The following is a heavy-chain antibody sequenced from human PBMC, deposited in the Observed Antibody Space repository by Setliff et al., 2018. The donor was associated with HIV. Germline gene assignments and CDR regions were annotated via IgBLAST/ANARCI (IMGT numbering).Heavy chain of an antibody. D-gene: IGHD3-10*01. CDR1: GFTFTHYW. CDR3: ARGGGSDHGLYFEY. CDR2: IKQDGSDK. Sequence: PGGSLRLSCAAAGFTFTHYWMSWVRQAPGKGLEWVANIKQDGSDKFYLDSVEGRFTLSRDNGKNSVYLQMNTLSAEDTAVYYCARGGGSDHGLYFEYWGQGILVTVSS. V-gene: IGHV3-7*03. J-gene: IGHJ4*02.